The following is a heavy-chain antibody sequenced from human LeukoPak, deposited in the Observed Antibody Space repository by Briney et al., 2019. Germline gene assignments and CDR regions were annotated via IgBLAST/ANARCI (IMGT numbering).Heavy chain of an antibody. CDR2: ISAYNGNT. CDR1: GYTFTSYG. J-gene: IGHJ4*02. D-gene: IGHD2-15*01. V-gene: IGHV1-18*01. Sequence: ASVKVSCKASGYTFTSYGISWVRQAPGQGLEWMGWISAYNGNTNYAQKLQGRVTMTTDTSTSTAYMELRSLRSDDTAVYYCASIYCSGGSCYPPGFDYWGQGTLVTVSS. CDR3: ASIYCSGGSCYPPGFDY.